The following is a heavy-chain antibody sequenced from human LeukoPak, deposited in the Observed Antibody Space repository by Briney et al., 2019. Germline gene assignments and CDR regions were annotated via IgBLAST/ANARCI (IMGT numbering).Heavy chain of an antibody. CDR2: ISSSGSTI. Sequence: GGSLRLYCAASGFTFSDYYMSWIRQAPGKGLELVSYISSSGSTIYYADSVKGRFTISRDNAENSLYLQMNSLRAEDTAVYYCARREYYDSSATFDYWGQGTLVTVSS. D-gene: IGHD3-22*01. CDR3: ARREYYDSSATFDY. V-gene: IGHV3-11*01. CDR1: GFTFSDYY. J-gene: IGHJ4*02.